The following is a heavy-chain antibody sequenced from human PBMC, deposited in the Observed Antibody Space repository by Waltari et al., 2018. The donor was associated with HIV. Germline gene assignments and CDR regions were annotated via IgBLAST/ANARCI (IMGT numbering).Heavy chain of an antibody. CDR3: ARAGRDGKLPPDY. CDR2: INSDGSST. Sequence: EVQLVESGGGSVQPGGSLRLSCAASGFTFSSYWLHWVSQVPGKGLVWVARINSDGSSTSYADAVKCRFTISRDNAKNTVYLQMNSLRAEDTAVYYCARAGRDGKLPPDYWGQGTLVTVSS. J-gene: IGHJ4*02. V-gene: IGHV3-74*01. CDR1: GFTFSSYW. D-gene: IGHD1-26*01.